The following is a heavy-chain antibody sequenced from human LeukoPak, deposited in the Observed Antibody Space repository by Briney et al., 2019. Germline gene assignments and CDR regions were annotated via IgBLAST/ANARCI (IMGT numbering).Heavy chain of an antibody. CDR2: INPNSGGT. CDR1: GYTFTGYY. J-gene: IGHJ3*02. V-gene: IGHV1-2*02. CDR3: ARAGNLTVVRLDDAFDI. D-gene: IGHD4-23*01. Sequence: ASVKVSCKASGYTFTGYYMHWVRQAPGQGLEWMGWINPNSGGTNYAQKFQGRVTMTRDTSISTAYMKLSRLRSDDTAVYYCARAGNLTVVRLDDAFDIWGQGTMVTVSS.